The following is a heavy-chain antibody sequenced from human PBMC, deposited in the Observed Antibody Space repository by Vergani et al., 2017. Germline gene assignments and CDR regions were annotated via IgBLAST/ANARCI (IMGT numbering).Heavy chain of an antibody. J-gene: IGHJ3*02. CDR1: EYTLTELS. CDR2: FDPEDGDT. CDR3: ATPLRFLVLRWAFDI. Sequence: QVQLVQSGAEEKEPGASVKVSCKVSEYTLTELSIHWVRQAPGKGLEWMGGFDPEDGDTVYAQKFQGRVTMTEDTSAETAYMELSSLRSEDTAMYYCATPLRFLVLRWAFDIWGQGTMVSVSS. D-gene: IGHD3-3*01. V-gene: IGHV1-24*01.